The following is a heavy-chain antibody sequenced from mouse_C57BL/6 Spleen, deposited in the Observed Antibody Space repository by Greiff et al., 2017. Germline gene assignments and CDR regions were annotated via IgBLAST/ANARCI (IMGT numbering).Heavy chain of an antibody. D-gene: IGHD1-1*01. CDR2: INPNNGVT. Sequence: VQLQQSGPELVKPGASVKMSCKASGYTFTDYNMHWVKQSHGKSLEWIGYINPNNGVTSYTQKFKGKATVTVNKSSSTAYMELRSLTTEDSAVYYCARDCDESSYVEAYWGQGTLVTVSS. J-gene: IGHJ3*01. V-gene: IGHV1-22*01. CDR3: ARDCDESSYVEAY. CDR1: GYTFTDYN.